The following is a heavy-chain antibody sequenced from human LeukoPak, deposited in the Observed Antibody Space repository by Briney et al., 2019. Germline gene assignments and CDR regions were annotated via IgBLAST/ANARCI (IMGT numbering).Heavy chain of an antibody. Sequence: SETLSLTCTVSGGSISSYYWSWIRQPPGKGLEWIGYIYDSGSTKYNSSLKSRVTISVDTSKSQFSLKLSSVTAADTAVYYCARGPGVATPFDYWGQGTLVTVSS. J-gene: IGHJ4*02. CDR1: GGSISSYY. CDR2: IYDSGST. CDR3: ARGPGVATPFDY. D-gene: IGHD5-12*01. V-gene: IGHV4-59*01.